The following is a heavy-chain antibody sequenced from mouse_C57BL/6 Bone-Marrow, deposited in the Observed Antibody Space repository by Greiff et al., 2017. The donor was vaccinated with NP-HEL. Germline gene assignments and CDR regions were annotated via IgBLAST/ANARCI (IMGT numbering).Heavy chain of an antibody. CDR1: GFTFSSSG. Sequence: EVQGVESGGDLVKPGGSLKLSCAASGFTFSSSGMSWVRQTPDKRLEWVATISSGGSYTYYPHSVKGRFTISRDNAKNTLYMQMSSLKPEDTAIYSCARHGDIYYDYENWGKGTTLTVSS. J-gene: IGHJ2*01. CDR3: ARHGDIYYDYEN. CDR2: ISSGGSYT. V-gene: IGHV5-6*01. D-gene: IGHD2-4*01.